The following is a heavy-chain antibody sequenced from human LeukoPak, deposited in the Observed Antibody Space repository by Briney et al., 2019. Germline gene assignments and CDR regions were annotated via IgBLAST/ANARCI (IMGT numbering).Heavy chain of an antibody. CDR2: IYYTRST. CDR3: ARGPTRYYFDY. Sequence: PSETLSLTCTVSGGSISSYYWSWVRQPPGRGLEWIGNIYYTRSTNYNSSLKSRVTISVDTSKTQVSLELSSVTAADTAVYYCARGPTRYYFDYWGQGTLVTVSS. J-gene: IGHJ4*02. V-gene: IGHV4-59*01. CDR1: GGSISSYY.